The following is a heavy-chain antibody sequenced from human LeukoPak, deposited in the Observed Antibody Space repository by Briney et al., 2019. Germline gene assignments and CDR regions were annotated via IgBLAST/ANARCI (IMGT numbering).Heavy chain of an antibody. Sequence: GGSLRLSCAASGFTFTTYAMSWVRQAPGKGLEWVSGISGSGGSTYYADSVKGRFTISRDNSKNTLHLQMNSLRAEDTALYYCARGGAARPDYWGQGTLVSVSS. V-gene: IGHV3-23*01. CDR3: ARGGAARPDY. D-gene: IGHD6-6*01. J-gene: IGHJ4*02. CDR1: GFTFTTYA. CDR2: ISGSGGST.